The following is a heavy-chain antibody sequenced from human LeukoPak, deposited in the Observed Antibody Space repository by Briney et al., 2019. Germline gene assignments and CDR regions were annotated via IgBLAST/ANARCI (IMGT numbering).Heavy chain of an antibody. CDR2: IYPGDPDT. J-gene: IGHJ4*02. Sequence: PGEPLKISCKGSGYSFTSYWIGWVRQMAGKGLEWMGIIYPGDPDTRYSPSFQGQVTISADKSISTAYLQWSSLKASDTAMYYCARLGLGGYDSSGYYLGYWGQGTLVTVSS. V-gene: IGHV5-51*01. CDR1: GYSFTSYW. CDR3: ARLGLGGYDSSGYYLGY. D-gene: IGHD3-22*01.